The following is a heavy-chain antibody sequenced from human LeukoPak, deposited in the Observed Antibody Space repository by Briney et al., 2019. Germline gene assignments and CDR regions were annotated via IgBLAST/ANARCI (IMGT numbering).Heavy chain of an antibody. Sequence: GASVKVSCTASGYTFINYGLSWVRQAPGQGLEWMGRISVHNGNTNYAQKFQGRVTMTTDTSTSTAYLELRNLKSDDTAIYYCATDKPGVGAFDIWGQGTMVTVSS. CDR3: ATDKPGVGAFDI. CDR2: ISVHNGNT. CDR1: GYTFINYG. D-gene: IGHD1-26*01. V-gene: IGHV1-18*01. J-gene: IGHJ3*02.